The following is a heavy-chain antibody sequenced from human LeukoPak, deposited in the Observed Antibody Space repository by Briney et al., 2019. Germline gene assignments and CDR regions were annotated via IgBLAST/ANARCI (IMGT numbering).Heavy chain of an antibody. V-gene: IGHV4-38-2*02. CDR3: ARGPDSSGWYPYYMDV. D-gene: IGHD6-19*01. CDR2: IYHSGST. Sequence: SETLSLTCTVSGYSISSGYYWGWIRQPPGKGLEWIGSIYHSGSTYYNPSLKSRVTISVDTSKNQFSLKLSSVTAADTAVYYCARGPDSSGWYPYYMDVWGKGATVTVSS. CDR1: GYSISSGYY. J-gene: IGHJ6*03.